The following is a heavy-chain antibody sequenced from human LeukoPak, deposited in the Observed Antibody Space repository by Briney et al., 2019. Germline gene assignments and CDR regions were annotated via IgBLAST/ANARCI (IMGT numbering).Heavy chain of an antibody. CDR3: AKDQGASSYSFDY. V-gene: IGHV3-23*01. J-gene: IGHJ4*02. D-gene: IGHD1-26*01. CDR1: GFTFSTYA. Sequence: GGSLRLSCAASGFTFSTYAMNWVRQAPGKGLEWVSTFSGSVDTTYYADSVTGRFTISRENSKNTLYLQMDTLTAEDTAVYYCAKDQGASSYSFDYWGRGTLVTVSS. CDR2: FSGSVDTT.